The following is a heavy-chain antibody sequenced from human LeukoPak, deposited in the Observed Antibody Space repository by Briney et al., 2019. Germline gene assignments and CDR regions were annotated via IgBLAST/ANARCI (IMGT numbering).Heavy chain of an antibody. V-gene: IGHV4-34*01. CDR1: GGSISPYY. CDR3: ARETYYYDGSGYYYHYFDY. CDR2: INHSGST. D-gene: IGHD3-22*01. Sequence: SETLSLTCTVSGGSISPYYWSWIRQPPGKGLEWIGEINHSGSTNYNPSLKSRVTMSVDTSKNQFSLKLSSVTAADTAVYYCARETYYYDGSGYYYHYFDYWGQGTLVTVSS. J-gene: IGHJ4*02.